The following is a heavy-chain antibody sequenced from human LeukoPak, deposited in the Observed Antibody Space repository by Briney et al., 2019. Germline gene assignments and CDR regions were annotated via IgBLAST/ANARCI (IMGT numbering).Heavy chain of an antibody. CDR2: ISSLSNYI. D-gene: IGHD1-26*01. Sequence: GSLRLSCAASGFTFSSYSMNWVRQPPGKGLEWVSSISSLSNYIYYADSVRGRSTISRDNAKNSLYLQMNSLRAEDTAIYYCARDQREGGSYASDAFDVWGQGTLVTVSS. V-gene: IGHV3-21*01. CDR3: ARDQREGGSYASDAFDV. J-gene: IGHJ3*01. CDR1: GFTFSSYS.